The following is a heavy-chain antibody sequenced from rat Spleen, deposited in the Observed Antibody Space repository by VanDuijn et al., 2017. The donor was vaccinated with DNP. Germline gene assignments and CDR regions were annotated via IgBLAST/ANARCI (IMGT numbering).Heavy chain of an antibody. V-gene: IGHV2S18*01. D-gene: IGHD4-3*01. Sequence: QVQLKESGPGLVQPSETLSLTCTVSGFSLTTYSVSWVRQSSGQGPEWMGRLWYDGDTADNSEFKSRLSISRDTSKNQVFLKMNSLKTEDTGVYYCARDNSGYWYFDFWGPGTMVTVSS. CDR3: ARDNSGYWYFDF. J-gene: IGHJ1*01. CDR2: LWYDGDT. CDR1: GFSLTTYS.